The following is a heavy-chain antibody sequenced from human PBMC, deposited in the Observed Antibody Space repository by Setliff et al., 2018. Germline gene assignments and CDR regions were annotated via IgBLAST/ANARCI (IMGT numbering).Heavy chain of an antibody. CDR1: GGSISSGDYY. CDR3: ARVRNTQNGFFDY. V-gene: IGHV4-30-4*08. D-gene: IGHD1-1*01. Sequence: SETLSLTCTVSGGSISSGDYYWSWIRQPPGKGLEWIGYIYYSGSTYYNPSLKSRLTISVDTSKNQFSLRLTSVTAADTAIYYCARVRNTQNGFFDYWSQGTLVTVSS. J-gene: IGHJ4*02. CDR2: IYYSGST.